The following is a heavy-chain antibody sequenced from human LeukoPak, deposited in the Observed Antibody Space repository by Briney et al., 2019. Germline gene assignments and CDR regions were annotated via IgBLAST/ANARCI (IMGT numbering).Heavy chain of an antibody. D-gene: IGHD2-2*01. Sequence: SETLSLTCAVYGGSFSGYYWSWIRQPPGKGLEWIGEINHSGSTNYNPSLKSRVAISVDTSKNQFSLKLSSVTAADTAVYYCARVGIVVVPAAPPTHMDVWGKGTTVTVSS. CDR3: ARVGIVVVPAAPPTHMDV. CDR2: INHSGST. V-gene: IGHV4-34*01. CDR1: GGSFSGYY. J-gene: IGHJ6*03.